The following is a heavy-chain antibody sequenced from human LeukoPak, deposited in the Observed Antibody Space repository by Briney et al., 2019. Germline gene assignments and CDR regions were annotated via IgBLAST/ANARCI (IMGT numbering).Heavy chain of an antibody. Sequence: ASVKVSCKASGYTFTSYDINWVRRATGQGLEWMGWISVYNGNTDYAQKLQGRVTMTTDTSTSTAYMELRTLRSDDTAVYYCARGYCSGGSCYRLDYWGQGTLVTVSS. D-gene: IGHD2-15*01. CDR3: ARGYCSGGSCYRLDY. V-gene: IGHV1-18*01. CDR1: GYTFTSYD. CDR2: ISVYNGNT. J-gene: IGHJ4*02.